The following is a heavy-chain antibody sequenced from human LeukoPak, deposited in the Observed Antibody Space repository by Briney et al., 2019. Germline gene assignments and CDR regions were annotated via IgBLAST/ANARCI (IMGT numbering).Heavy chain of an antibody. CDR1: GFTVSSNY. CDR2: IYSGGST. D-gene: IGHD3-22*01. Sequence: GGSLRLSCAASGFTVSSNYMSWVRQAPGKGLEWVSVIYSGGSTYYADSVKGRFTISRDNSKNTLYLQMNSLRAEDTAVYYCARVSSGYSLDYWGQGTLVTVSS. V-gene: IGHV3-53*01. CDR3: ARVSSGYSLDY. J-gene: IGHJ4*02.